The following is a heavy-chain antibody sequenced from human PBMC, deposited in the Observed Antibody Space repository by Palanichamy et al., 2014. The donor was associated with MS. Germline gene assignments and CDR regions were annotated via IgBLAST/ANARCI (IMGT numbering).Heavy chain of an antibody. V-gene: IGHV1-24*01. CDR2: FDPEDGET. Sequence: QVQLVQSGAEVKKPGASVKVSCKVSGYTLTELSMHWVRQAPGKGLEWMGGFDPEDGETIYAQNFQGRVTMTGDTSADTVYMLLSSLRSEDTAVYYCATQSGMIAASPFDYWGQGTLVTVSS. CDR3: ATQSGMIAASPFDY. J-gene: IGHJ4*02. CDR1: GYTLTELS. D-gene: IGHD2-15*01.